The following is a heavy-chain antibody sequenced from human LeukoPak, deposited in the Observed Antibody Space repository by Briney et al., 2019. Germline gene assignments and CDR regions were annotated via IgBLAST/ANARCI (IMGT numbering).Heavy chain of an antibody. CDR2: INPNSGGT. J-gene: IGHJ4*02. CDR1: GYTFTGYY. D-gene: IGHD6-19*01. V-gene: IGHV1-2*06. Sequence: GASVKVSCKASGYTFTGYYMHWVRQAPGQGLERMGRINPNSGGTNYAQKFQGRVTMTRDTSISTAYMELSRLRSDDTAVYYCASDIAVAGTHNYWGQGTLVTVSS. CDR3: ASDIAVAGTHNY.